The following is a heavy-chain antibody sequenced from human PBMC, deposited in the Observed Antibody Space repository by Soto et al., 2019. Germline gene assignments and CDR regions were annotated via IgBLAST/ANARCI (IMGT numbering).Heavy chain of an antibody. CDR3: VRPYKLGPGTKAFFEY. D-gene: IGHD3-10*01. V-gene: IGHV3-48*02. CDR1: GFTFSDYS. CDR2: ISASTNTI. J-gene: IGHJ4*02. Sequence: EVQLVESGGGLVQPGGSLRLSCASSGFTFSDYSMNWVRQAPGKGLEWVAHISASTNTIYYADSVKGRFTISRDNAEDXXXLQMGSLTDEDTAVYYCVRPYKLGPGTKAFFEYWGLGTLVTVSS.